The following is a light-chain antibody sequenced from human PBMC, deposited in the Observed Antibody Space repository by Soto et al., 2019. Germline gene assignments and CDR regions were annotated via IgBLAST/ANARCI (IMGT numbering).Light chain of an antibody. CDR2: AAS. V-gene: IGKV1-9*01. Sequence: IRLTQSPSSLSASVGDRFTITCRASQGISSYLAWYQQKPGKAPKLLIYAASTLQSGVPSRFSGSGSGTDFTLTISSLQPEDFATYYCQQLNSYPLTFGGGTKVEIK. J-gene: IGKJ4*01. CDR1: QGISSY. CDR3: QQLNSYPLT.